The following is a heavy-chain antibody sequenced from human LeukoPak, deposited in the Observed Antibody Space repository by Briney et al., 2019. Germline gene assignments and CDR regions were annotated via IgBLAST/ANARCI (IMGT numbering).Heavy chain of an antibody. V-gene: IGHV3-23*01. CDR3: AKDSGGTYFYYYYYMDV. J-gene: IGHJ6*03. Sequence: GGSLRLSCAASGFSFSTYAMSWVRQAPGKGLEWVSAISAGGATIYYADSVEGRFTVSRDNSKNTLYLRMNSLRAEDTAIYYCAKDSGGTYFYYYYYMDVWGKGTTVTVSS. CDR1: GFSFSTYA. CDR2: ISAGGATI. D-gene: IGHD1-26*01.